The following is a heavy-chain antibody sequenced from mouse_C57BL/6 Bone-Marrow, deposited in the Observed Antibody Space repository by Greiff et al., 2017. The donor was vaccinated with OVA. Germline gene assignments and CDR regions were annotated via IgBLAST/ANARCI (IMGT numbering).Heavy chain of an antibody. D-gene: IGHD2-4*01. CDR3: ARGEVYYDYFDY. J-gene: IGHJ2*01. V-gene: IGHV1-55*01. CDR1: GYTFTSYW. CDR2: IYPGSGST. Sequence: VQLQQPGAELVKPGASVKMSCKASGYTFTSYWITWVKQRPGQGLEWIGDIYPGSGSTNYNEKFKSKATLTVDTSSSTAYMQLSSLTSEDSAVYYCARGEVYYDYFDYWGQGTTLTVSS.